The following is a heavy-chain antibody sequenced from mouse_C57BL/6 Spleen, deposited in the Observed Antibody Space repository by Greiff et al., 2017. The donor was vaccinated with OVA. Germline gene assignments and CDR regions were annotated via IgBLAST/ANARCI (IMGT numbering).Heavy chain of an antibody. CDR1: GFTFTDYY. CDR3: ARTGSSWDWYFDV. Sequence: EVHLVESGGGLVQPGGSLSLSCAASGFTFTDYYMSWVRQPPGKALEWLGFIRNKANGYTTEYSASVKGRFTIARDNSQSILYLQMNALRAEDSATNYCARTGSSWDWYFDVWGTGTTVTVSS. V-gene: IGHV7-3*01. J-gene: IGHJ1*03. CDR2: IRNKANGYTT. D-gene: IGHD1-1*01.